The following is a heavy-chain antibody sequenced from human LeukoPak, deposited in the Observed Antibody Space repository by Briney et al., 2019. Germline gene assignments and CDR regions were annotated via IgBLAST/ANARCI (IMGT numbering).Heavy chain of an antibody. CDR2: ISGNTGAT. J-gene: IGHJ5*01. CDR1: GFTFKNFV. CDR3: ARKWWENWFDS. D-gene: IGHD2-15*01. Sequence: PGGSLRLSRAASGFTFKNFVMTWVRQAPGQGLDWVSAISGNTGATYYADSVKGRFTISRDNSKNTLYLQMNSLRAEDTAVYYCARKWWENWFDSWSQGALVTVSS. V-gene: IGHV3-23*01.